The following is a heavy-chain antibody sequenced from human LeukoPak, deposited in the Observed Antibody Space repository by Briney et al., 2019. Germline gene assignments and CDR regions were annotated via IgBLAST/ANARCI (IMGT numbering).Heavy chain of an antibody. J-gene: IGHJ6*02. D-gene: IGHD2-2*01. V-gene: IGHV3-30*18. CDR3: AKDQGYCSSTGCQYYYYGMDV. CDR1: GFTFSSYG. Sequence: PGGSLRLSCAASGFTFSSYGMHWVRQAPGKGLEWVAVISYDGSNKYYADSVKGRFTISRDNSKNTLYLQMNSLRAEDTAVYYCAKDQGYCSSTGCQYYYYGMDVWGQGTTDIVSS. CDR2: ISYDGSNK.